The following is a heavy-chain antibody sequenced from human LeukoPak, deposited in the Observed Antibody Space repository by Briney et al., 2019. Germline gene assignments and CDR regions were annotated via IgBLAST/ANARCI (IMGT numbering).Heavy chain of an antibody. V-gene: IGHV3-11*06. CDR2: INVITGYI. CDR3: ARDRSGSSSVDDAFDI. Sequence: GGSLRLSCEASGFTFSNYYMSWIRQAPGKGLEWVAYINVITGYIYYADSLKGRFTISRDNAKKSLFLEVNSLRVEDTAVYYCARDRSGSSSVDDAFDIWGQGIMVTVSS. J-gene: IGHJ3*02. CDR1: GFTFSNYY. D-gene: IGHD1-26*01.